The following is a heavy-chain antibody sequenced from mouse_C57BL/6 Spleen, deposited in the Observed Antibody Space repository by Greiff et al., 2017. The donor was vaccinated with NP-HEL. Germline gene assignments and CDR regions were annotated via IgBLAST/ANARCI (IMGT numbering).Heavy chain of an antibody. CDR2: INPSNGGT. D-gene: IGHD1-1*01. J-gene: IGHJ2*01. CDR3: AREDYYGSTPDY. Sequence: QVQLKQPGTELVKPGASVKLSCKASGYTFTSYWMHWVKQRPGQGLEWIGNINPSNGGTNYNEKFKSKATLTVDKSSSTAYMQLSSLTSEDSAVYYCAREDYYGSTPDYWGQGTTLTVSS. V-gene: IGHV1-53*01. CDR1: GYTFTSYW.